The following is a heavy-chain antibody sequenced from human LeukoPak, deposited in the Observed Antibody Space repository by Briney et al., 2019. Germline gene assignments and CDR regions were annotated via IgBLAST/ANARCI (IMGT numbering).Heavy chain of an antibody. J-gene: IGHJ4*02. CDR1: GFTFSSYG. Sequence: QPGRSLRLSCAASGFTFSSYGMHWVRPAPGKGLEWVAVIWYDGSNKYYADSVKGRFTISRDNSKNTLYLQMNSLRAEDTAVYYCVKDWSGTYSFDYWGQGTLVTVSS. CDR2: IWYDGSNK. CDR3: VKDWSGTYSFDY. D-gene: IGHD1-26*01. V-gene: IGHV3-33*06.